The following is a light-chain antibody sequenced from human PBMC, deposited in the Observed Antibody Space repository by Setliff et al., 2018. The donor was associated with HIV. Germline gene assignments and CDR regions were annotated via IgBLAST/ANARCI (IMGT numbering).Light chain of an antibody. Sequence: QSVLTLPRSVSGSPGQSVTFSCTGSSSDVGAYNFVSWYQQHPGKAPKLIIYDVYKRPSGVPNRFSGSKSGDTASLTISGLQSEDEADYYCCSYAGTYTYIFGTGTKVTV. CDR3: CSYAGTYTYI. CDR2: DVY. V-gene: IGLV2-11*01. J-gene: IGLJ1*01. CDR1: SSDVGAYNF.